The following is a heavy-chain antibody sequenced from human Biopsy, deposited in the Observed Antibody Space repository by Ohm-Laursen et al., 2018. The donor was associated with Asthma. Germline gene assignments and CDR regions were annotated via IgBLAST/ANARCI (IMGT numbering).Heavy chain of an antibody. CDR1: GFTFGDYW. CDR2: IKHDGTEK. Sequence: SLRLSCAASGFTFGDYWMSWVRQVPGKGLEWVANIKHDGTEKNHVDSLKGRFTIPRDDAKNSLYLQMNSLRAEDTAVYYCARDGPELPTELDYWGPGTLVTVSS. J-gene: IGHJ4*02. V-gene: IGHV3-7*01. CDR3: ARDGPELPTELDY. D-gene: IGHD1-14*01.